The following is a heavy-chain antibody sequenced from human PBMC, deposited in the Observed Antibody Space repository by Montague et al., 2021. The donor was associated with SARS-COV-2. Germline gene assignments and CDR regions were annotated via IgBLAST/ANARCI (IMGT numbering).Heavy chain of an antibody. CDR1: GGSISSSSYY. Sequence: SETLSLTCTVSGGSISSSSYYWGWIRQPPGKGLEWIGSIYYSGSTYYNPSLKSRVTISVDTSKNQFSLKLSSVTAADTAVYYCASPGGYCTGGSCYYVYWGQGTLVTVSS. V-gene: IGHV4-39*01. D-gene: IGHD2-15*01. CDR2: IYYSGST. J-gene: IGHJ4*02. CDR3: ASPGGYCTGGSCYYVY.